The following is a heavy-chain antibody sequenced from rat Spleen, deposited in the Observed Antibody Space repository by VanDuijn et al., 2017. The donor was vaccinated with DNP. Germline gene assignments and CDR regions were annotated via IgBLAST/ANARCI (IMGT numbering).Heavy chain of an antibody. J-gene: IGHJ3*01. CDR3: ARSGSYSGNWFAY. V-gene: IGHV5S10*01. Sequence: EVQLVQSGGGLVQPGRPLKLSCAASGFTFSDSNMAWIRQAPKKGLEWVATIIHDGTGTYYRDSVKGRFTISRDNVKRILYLQMDSLRSEDTATYYCARSGSYSGNWFAYWGQGTPVTVSS. CDR1: GFTFSDSN. D-gene: IGHD1-2*01. CDR2: IIHDGTGT.